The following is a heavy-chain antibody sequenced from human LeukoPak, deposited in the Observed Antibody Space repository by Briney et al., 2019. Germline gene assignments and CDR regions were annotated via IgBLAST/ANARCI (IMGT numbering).Heavy chain of an antibody. D-gene: IGHD3-10*01. J-gene: IGHJ4*02. CDR1: GYTFSSYG. Sequence: GGSLRLSCAASGYTFSSYGMHWVRQAPGKGLKWVAVISYDGSNKYYADSVKGRFTISRDNSKNTLYLQMNSLRAEDTAVYYCAKEEGYGSGSYLDYWGQGTLVTVSS. CDR2: ISYDGSNK. CDR3: AKEEGYGSGSYLDY. V-gene: IGHV3-30*18.